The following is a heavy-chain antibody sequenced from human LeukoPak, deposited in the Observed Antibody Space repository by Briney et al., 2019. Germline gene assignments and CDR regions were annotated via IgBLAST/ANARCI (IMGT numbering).Heavy chain of an antibody. Sequence: PGGSLRLSCAASGFTFSTYEMSWVRQAPGKGLEWLSYISITGSSDYADSVKGRFTISRDNAKNSLYLQMNSLRGEDTAVYYCAREKQQLEDYFDYWGQGTLVTVSS. CDR3: AREKQQLEDYFDY. J-gene: IGHJ4*02. CDR1: GFTFSTYE. V-gene: IGHV3-48*03. D-gene: IGHD6-13*01. CDR2: ISITGSS.